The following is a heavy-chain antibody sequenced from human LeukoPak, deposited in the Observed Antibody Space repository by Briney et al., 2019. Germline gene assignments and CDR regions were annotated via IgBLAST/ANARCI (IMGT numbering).Heavy chain of an antibody. CDR2: MNPNSGNT. J-gene: IGHJ6*03. V-gene: IGHV1-8*01. CDR1: GYTFTSYD. CDR3: ARALSWTTESYYYMDV. D-gene: IGHD3/OR15-3a*01. Sequence: GASVKVSCKASGYTFTSYDINWVRQAIGQGLEWMGWMNPNSGNTGYAQKFQGRVTMTKNTSITTAYMDLSSLRSEDTAVYYCARALSWTTESYYYMDVWGKGTTVTVSS.